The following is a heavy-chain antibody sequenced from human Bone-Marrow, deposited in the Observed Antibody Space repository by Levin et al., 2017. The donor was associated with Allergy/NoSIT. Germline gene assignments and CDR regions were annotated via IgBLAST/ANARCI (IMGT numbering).Heavy chain of an antibody. Sequence: SETLSLTCTVSGVSINTGVHYWSWIRQHPGKGLEWIGYIYYSGSTYYNPSLKSRATFSLQTSKNQFSLQLRSVTAADTAVNDCARQGVVGFGDSIITCFDRWGHGILVTVSS. CDR3: ARQGVVGFGDSIITCFDR. V-gene: IGHV4-31*03. CDR2: IYYSGST. D-gene: IGHD3-10*01. J-gene: IGHJ5*02. CDR1: GVSINTGVHY.